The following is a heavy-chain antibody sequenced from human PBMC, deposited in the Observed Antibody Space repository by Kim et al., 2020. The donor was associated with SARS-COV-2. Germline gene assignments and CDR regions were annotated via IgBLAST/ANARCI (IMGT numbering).Heavy chain of an antibody. V-gene: IGHV4-34*01. D-gene: IGHD3-16*01. CDR3: AREKGKGLTYYYYGMDV. J-gene: IGHJ6*02. CDR2: INHSGST. CDR1: GGSFSGYY. Sequence: SETLSLTCAVYGGSFSGYYWSWIRQPPGKGLEWIGEINHSGSTNYNPSLKSRVTISVDTSKNQFSLKLSSVTAADTAVYYCAREKGKGLTYYYYGMDVWGQGTTVTVSS.